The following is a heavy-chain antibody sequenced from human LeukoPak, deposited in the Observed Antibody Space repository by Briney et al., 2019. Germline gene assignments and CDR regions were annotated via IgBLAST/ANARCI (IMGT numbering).Heavy chain of an antibody. J-gene: IGHJ4*02. CDR3: ARGYSGYDYDPHFDY. Sequence: SETLSLTCAVDGGSFSGYYWSWIRQPPGKGLEWIGEINHSGSTNYNPSLKSRVTISVDTSKNQFSLKLSSVTAADTAVYYCARGYSGYDYDPHFDYWGQGTLVTVSS. V-gene: IGHV4-34*01. CDR2: INHSGST. CDR1: GGSFSGYY. D-gene: IGHD5-12*01.